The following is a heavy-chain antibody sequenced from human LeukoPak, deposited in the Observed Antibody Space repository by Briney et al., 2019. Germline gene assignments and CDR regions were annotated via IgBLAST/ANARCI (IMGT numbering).Heavy chain of an antibody. V-gene: IGHV4-30-4*01. D-gene: IGHD3-10*01. J-gene: IGHJ4*02. CDR3: ARGDYYGSGSYYSTYFDY. CDR1: GGSLSSGDYY. Sequence: PSETLSLTCTVSGGSLSSGDYYWSWIRQPPGRGLEWLGYIYYSGSTYYNPSLKSRVTISVDTSKNQFSLKLSSVTAADTAVYYCARGDYYGSGSYYSTYFDYWGQGTLVTVSS. CDR2: IYYSGST.